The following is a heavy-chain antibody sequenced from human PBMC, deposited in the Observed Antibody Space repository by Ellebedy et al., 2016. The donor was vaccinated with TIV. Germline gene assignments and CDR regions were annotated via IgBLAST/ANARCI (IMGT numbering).Heavy chain of an antibody. CDR3: ATKDRLNYYNSNGHYYDY. CDR1: GYKFSFYW. Sequence: GGSLRLSXKASGYKFSFYWIAWVRQMPGKGLDYMGIIYPDDSDTRYSPSFQGQVTISVDKSINTAYLQWPSLKASDTAMYYCATKDRLNYYNSNGHYYDYWGQGTLVTVSS. D-gene: IGHD3-22*01. J-gene: IGHJ4*02. CDR2: IYPDDSDT. V-gene: IGHV5-51*01.